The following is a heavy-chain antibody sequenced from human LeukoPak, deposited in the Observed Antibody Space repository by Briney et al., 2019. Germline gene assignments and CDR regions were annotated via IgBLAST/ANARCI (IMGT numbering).Heavy chain of an antibody. Sequence: PGGSLRLSCAASGFTFSSHAMSSVRQAPGKGLEWVSTISGSDGSTYYADSVKGRFTISRDNSKNTLYLQMNSLRAEDTAIYYCAKGYCSGGSCYHDAFDIWGQGTMVTVSS. D-gene: IGHD2-15*01. V-gene: IGHV3-23*01. CDR2: ISGSDGST. CDR3: AKGYCSGGSCYHDAFDI. J-gene: IGHJ3*02. CDR1: GFTFSSHA.